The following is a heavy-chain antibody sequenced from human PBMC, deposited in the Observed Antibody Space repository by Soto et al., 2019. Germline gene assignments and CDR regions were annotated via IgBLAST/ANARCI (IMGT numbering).Heavy chain of an antibody. CDR3: AKGRFTMVRGAPFDY. J-gene: IGHJ4*02. Sequence: XGCLGLSCAASGFTFSSYSMNGVRQAPGKGLEWVSSISSSSSYIYYADSVKGRFTISRDNAKNSLYLQMNSLRAEDTAVYYCAKGRFTMVRGAPFDYWGQGTLVTVSS. V-gene: IGHV3-21*01. CDR2: ISSSSSYI. D-gene: IGHD3-10*01. CDR1: GFTFSSYS.